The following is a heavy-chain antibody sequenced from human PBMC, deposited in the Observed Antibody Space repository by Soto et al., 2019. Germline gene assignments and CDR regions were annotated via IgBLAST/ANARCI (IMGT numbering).Heavy chain of an antibody. CDR1: GGTFSSYA. V-gene: IGHV1-69*13. J-gene: IGHJ6*02. CDR3: ARWAVREEPEGRSDFWSGYYDAYYYYGMDV. D-gene: IGHD3-3*01. Sequence: SVKVSCKASGGTFSSYAISWVRQAPGQGLEWMGGIIPIFGTANYAQKFQGRVTITADESTSTAYMELSSLRSEDTAVYYCARWAVREEPEGRSDFWSGYYDAYYYYGMDVWGQGTTVTVSS. CDR2: IIPIFGTA.